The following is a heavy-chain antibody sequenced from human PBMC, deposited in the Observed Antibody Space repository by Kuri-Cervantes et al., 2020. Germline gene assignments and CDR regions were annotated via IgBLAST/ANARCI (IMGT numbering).Heavy chain of an antibody. CDR1: GFTFSSYA. V-gene: IGHV3-23*01. D-gene: IGHD2-8*01. Sequence: GESLKISCAASGFTFSSYAMSWVRQAPGKGLEWVSAISGSGGSTYYADSVKGRFTISRDNSKNTLYLQMNSLRAEDTAVYYCAKIMLYERDAFDIWGQGTMGTVSS. CDR3: AKIMLYERDAFDI. J-gene: IGHJ3*02. CDR2: ISGSGGST.